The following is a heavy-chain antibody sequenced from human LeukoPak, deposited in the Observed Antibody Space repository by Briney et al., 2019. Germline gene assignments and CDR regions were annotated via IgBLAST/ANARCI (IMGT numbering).Heavy chain of an antibody. CDR2: INHSGIT. CDR3: ARTLERGYSGYVGY. V-gene: IGHV4-38-2*02. D-gene: IGHD5-12*01. J-gene: IGHJ4*02. Sequence: SETLSLTCTVSSYSISSGYYWGWIRQPPGKGLEWIASINHSGITYYNPSLKSRVTISVDTSKNQFSLKLSSVTAADTAVYYCARTLERGYSGYVGYWGQGTLVTVSS. CDR1: SYSISSGYY.